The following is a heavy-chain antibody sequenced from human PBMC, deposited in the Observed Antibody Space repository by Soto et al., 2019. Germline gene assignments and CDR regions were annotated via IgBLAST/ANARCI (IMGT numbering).Heavy chain of an antibody. CDR2: IWYDGSNK. CDR3: ATTDVRGAFDI. D-gene: IGHD3-3*01. CDR1: GFTFSSYG. Sequence: GGSLRLSCAASGFTFSSYGMHWVRQAPGKGLEWVAVIWYDGSNKYYADSVKGRFTISRDNSKNTLYLQMNSLRAEDTAVYYCATTDVRGAFDIWRQGTMVTVSS. J-gene: IGHJ3*02. V-gene: IGHV3-33*01.